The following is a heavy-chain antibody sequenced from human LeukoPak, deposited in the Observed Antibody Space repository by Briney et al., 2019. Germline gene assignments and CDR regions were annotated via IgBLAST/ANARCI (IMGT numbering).Heavy chain of an antibody. Sequence: SVKVSFKASGGTFSIYAISWVRQAPGQGLEWMGGIIPIFGTANYAQKFQGRVTITADESTSTAYMELSSLRSEDTAVYYCAIDYGSGSYTPTTFDYWGQGTLVTVSS. V-gene: IGHV1-69*13. J-gene: IGHJ4*02. CDR3: AIDYGSGSYTPTTFDY. D-gene: IGHD3-10*01. CDR2: IIPIFGTA. CDR1: GGTFSIYA.